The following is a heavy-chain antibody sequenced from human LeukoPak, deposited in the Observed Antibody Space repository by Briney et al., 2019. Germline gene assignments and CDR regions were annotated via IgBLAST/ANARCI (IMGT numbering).Heavy chain of an antibody. CDR3: ARLPVRYSSSWRDY. Sequence: PSETLSLTCAVYGGSFSGYYWSWIRQPPGKGLEWIGEINHSGSTNYNPSLKSRVTISVDTSKNQFSLKLSSVTAADTAVYYCARLPVRYSSSWRDYWGQGTLVTVSS. D-gene: IGHD6-13*01. CDR2: INHSGST. V-gene: IGHV4-34*01. J-gene: IGHJ4*02. CDR1: GGSFSGYY.